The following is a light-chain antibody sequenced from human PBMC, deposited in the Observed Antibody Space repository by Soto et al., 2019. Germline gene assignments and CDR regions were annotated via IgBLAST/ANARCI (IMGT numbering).Light chain of an antibody. V-gene: IGKV3-11*01. CDR3: QQYHNWPIT. CDR2: DAS. Sequence: EIVLTQSPATLSLSPGERATLSCRASQSVSSYLAWYQQKPGQAPRLLIYDASNRATGIPARFSGSVSGTEFTLTISSLQSEDIAVYYCQQYHNWPITFGQGTRLEIK. J-gene: IGKJ5*01. CDR1: QSVSSY.